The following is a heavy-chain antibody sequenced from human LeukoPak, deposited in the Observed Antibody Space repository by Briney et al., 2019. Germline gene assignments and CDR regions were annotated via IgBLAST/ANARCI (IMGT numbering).Heavy chain of an antibody. CDR2: INHSGST. D-gene: IGHD3-10*01. J-gene: IGHJ5*02. V-gene: IGHV4-34*01. Sequence: KSSETLSLTCAVYGGSFSGYYWSWIRQPPGKGLEWIGEINHSGSTNYNPSLKSRVTISVDTSKNQFSLKLSSVTAADTAVYYCARWVLLWFGDDNWFDPWGQGTLVTVSS. CDR3: ARWVLLWFGDDNWFDP. CDR1: GGSFSGYY.